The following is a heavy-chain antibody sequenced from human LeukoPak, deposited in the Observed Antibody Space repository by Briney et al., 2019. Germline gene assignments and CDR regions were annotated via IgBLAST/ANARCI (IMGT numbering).Heavy chain of an antibody. CDR1: GFTFSTYW. D-gene: IGHD3-10*01. CDR2: IKGDGSEK. V-gene: IGHV3-7*01. Sequence: GGSLRLSCAASGFTFSTYWMAWVHQAPGKGLEWVANIKGDGSEKYHGDSVTGRFTISRDNAKNSLYLQMNSLRAEDTAIYYCASYGVSHGMDVWGQGTTVTVSS. J-gene: IGHJ6*02. CDR3: ASYGVSHGMDV.